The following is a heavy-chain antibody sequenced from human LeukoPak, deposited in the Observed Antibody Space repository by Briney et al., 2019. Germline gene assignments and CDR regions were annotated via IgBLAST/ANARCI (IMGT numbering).Heavy chain of an antibody. J-gene: IGHJ2*01. V-gene: IGHV4-34*01. CDR3: AGSGSYRYFDL. CDR1: GGSFSGYY. CDR2: INHSGST. Sequence: PSETLSLTCAVYGGSFSGYYWSWIRKPPRKGLEWIGEINHSGSTNYNPSLKSRVTISVDTSKNQFSLKLSSVTAADTAVYYCAGSGSYRYFDLWGRGTLVTVSS. D-gene: IGHD1-26*01.